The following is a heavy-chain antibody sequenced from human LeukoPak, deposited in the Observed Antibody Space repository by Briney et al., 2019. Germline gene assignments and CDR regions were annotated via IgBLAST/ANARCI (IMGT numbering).Heavy chain of an antibody. CDR1: GFTFDDYA. CDR3: AKDLAYDSSGSFDY. D-gene: IGHD3-22*01. CDR2: IKWNSGSI. V-gene: IGHV3-9*01. J-gene: IGHJ4*02. Sequence: GGSLRLSCAASGFTFDDYAMDWVRQAPGKGLEWVSRIKWNSGSIGYADAVKGRFTISRDNAKNSLYLQMNSLRAEDTALYYCAKDLAYDSSGSFDYWGQGTLVTVSS.